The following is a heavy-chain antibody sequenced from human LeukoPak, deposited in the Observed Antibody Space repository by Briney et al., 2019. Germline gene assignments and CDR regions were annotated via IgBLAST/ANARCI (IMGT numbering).Heavy chain of an antibody. CDR3: ARALEYSSSPYNWFDP. CDR1: GFTFSDYY. D-gene: IGHD6-6*01. V-gene: IGHV3-11*01. CDR2: ISSSGSTI. Sequence: PGGSLRLSCAASGFTFSDYYMSWIRQAPGKGLEWVSYISSSGSTIYYADSVKGRFTISRDNAKNSLYLQMNSLRAEDTAVYYCARALEYSSSPYNWFDPWGQGTLVTVSS. J-gene: IGHJ5*02.